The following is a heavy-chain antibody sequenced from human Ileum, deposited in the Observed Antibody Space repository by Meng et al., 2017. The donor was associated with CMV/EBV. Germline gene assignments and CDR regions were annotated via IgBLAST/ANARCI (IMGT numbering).Heavy chain of an antibody. CDR1: GGAISGYY. Sequence: QEPPQESGPGLVQPSETLSLTCTVSGGAISGYYGSWIRQAATKGLEWIGRVYSSVSTDYNPSLQSRVTMSVDTSKNQFSLKLSSVTAADTAVYYCARGSSSWAFDYWGQGTLVTVFS. D-gene: IGHD2-2*01. CDR3: ARGSSSWAFDY. CDR2: VYSSVST. J-gene: IGHJ4*02. V-gene: IGHV4-4*07.